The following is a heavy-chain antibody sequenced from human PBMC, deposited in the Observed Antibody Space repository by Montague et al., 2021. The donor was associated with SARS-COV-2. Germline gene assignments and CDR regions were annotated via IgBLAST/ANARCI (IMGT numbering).Heavy chain of an antibody. Sequence: SDTLSLTCTVSGGSISSSSYYWGWIRQPPGKGLEWIGSIYYSGSTYYNPSLKSRVTISVNTSKNQFSLELSSVTAADTAVYYCASEGVEYSSSWYARYYYYGMDVWGQGTTVTVSS. CDR1: GGSISSSSYY. V-gene: IGHV4-39*01. J-gene: IGHJ6*02. CDR3: ASEGVEYSSSWYARYYYYGMDV. CDR2: IYYSGST. D-gene: IGHD6-13*01.